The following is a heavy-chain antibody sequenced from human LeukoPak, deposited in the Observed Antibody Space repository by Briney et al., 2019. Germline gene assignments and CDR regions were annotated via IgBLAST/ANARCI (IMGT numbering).Heavy chain of an antibody. CDR3: AHRPPSITMIEGEGNFDY. D-gene: IGHD3-22*01. J-gene: IGHJ4*02. CDR2: IYWYDDK. CDR1: GFSLSTSGVG. Sequence: SGPTLVNPTQTLTLTCTFSGFSLSTSGVGVGWIRQPPGKALEWLALIYWYDDKRYSPSLKSRLTITKDTSKNQVVLTMTNMDPVDTATYYCAHRPPSITMIEGEGNFDYWGQGTLVTVSS. V-gene: IGHV2-5*01.